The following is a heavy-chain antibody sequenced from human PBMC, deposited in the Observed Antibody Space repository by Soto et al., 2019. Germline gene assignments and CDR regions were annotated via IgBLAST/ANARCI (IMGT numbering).Heavy chain of an antibody. V-gene: IGHV1-69*06. CDR3: ARYLGFSTRTRYYGMDV. CDR2: IIPIFGTA. Sequence: PVKVGSKSCGGTFNSYAIACARQAPGQGLEWMGGIIPIFGTANYAQKFRGRVTITADKSTSTAYMERSSLRSEDTAVYYCARYLGFSTRTRYYGMDVWGQGTTVTVSS. CDR1: GGTFNSYA. D-gene: IGHD1-26*01. J-gene: IGHJ6*02.